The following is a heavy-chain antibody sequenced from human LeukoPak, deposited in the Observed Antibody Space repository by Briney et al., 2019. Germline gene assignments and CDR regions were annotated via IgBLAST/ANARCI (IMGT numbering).Heavy chain of an antibody. CDR1: GGSISSGGYY. CDR3: ASGSSGWVPLLSFDY. D-gene: IGHD6-19*01. V-gene: IGHV4-31*03. Sequence: PSETLSLTCTVSGGSISSGGYYWSWIRQHPGKGLEWIGYIYYSGSTYYNPSLKSRVTISVDTSKNQFSLKLSSVTAADTAVYYCASGSSGWVPLLSFDYWGQGTLVTVSS. CDR2: IYYSGST. J-gene: IGHJ4*02.